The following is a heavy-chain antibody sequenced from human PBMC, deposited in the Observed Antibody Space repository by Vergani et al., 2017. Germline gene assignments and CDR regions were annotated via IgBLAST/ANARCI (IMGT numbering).Heavy chain of an antibody. Sequence: QVQLQESGPGLVKPSQTLSLTCTVSGGSLSSGDYYWSWIRQPPGKGLEWIGYIYYSGSTYYNPSLKSRVTISVDTSKTQFSLKLSSVTAADPAVYYCASTNWNYVLFYDYXMDVWGKGTTVTVSS. J-gene: IGHJ6*03. CDR1: GGSLSSGDYY. D-gene: IGHD1-7*01. CDR3: ASTNWNYVLFYDYXMDV. V-gene: IGHV4-30-4*01. CDR2: IYYSGST.